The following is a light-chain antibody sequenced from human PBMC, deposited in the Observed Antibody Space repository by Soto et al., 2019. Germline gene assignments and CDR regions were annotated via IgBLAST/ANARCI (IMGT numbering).Light chain of an antibody. J-gene: IGKJ1*01. Sequence: DIVLTQSPGTLSLSPGERATLPCRASQNITNNYVAWYQHKPGQAPRLLIYGASSRATGIPVRFSGSGSGTDFTGTISRLESADFAAHYCHQHGNSPRRFGQGTKEDMK. CDR3: HQHGNSPRR. V-gene: IGKV3-20*01. CDR1: QNITNNY. CDR2: GAS.